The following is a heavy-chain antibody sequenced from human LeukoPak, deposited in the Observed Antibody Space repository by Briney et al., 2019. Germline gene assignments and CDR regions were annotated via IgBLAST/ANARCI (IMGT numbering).Heavy chain of an antibody. CDR1: GFTFNDYA. V-gene: IGHV3-9*01. D-gene: IGHD6-13*01. Sequence: GGSLRLSCAASGFTFNDYAMHWVRQAPGKGLEWVSGIDWNSGGIGYADSVKGRFTISRDNAKNSLYLQMNSLRTEDTALYYCAKDSHDGSSWYYFDYWGLGTLVTVSS. CDR2: IDWNSGGI. J-gene: IGHJ4*02. CDR3: AKDSHDGSSWYYFDY.